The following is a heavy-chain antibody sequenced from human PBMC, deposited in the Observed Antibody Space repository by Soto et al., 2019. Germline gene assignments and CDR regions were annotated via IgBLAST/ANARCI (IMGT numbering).Heavy chain of an antibody. Sequence: GGSLRLSSAASGFTFSSCAMGWVRQAPGKGLEWVSGISGNGGSTYYADSVKGRFTISRDTSKNTLSLQMNSLRADDTAVYYSASDMSGGRYTTKYDTDFWGRGTTVTVSS. CDR1: GFTFSSCA. J-gene: IGHJ6*02. V-gene: IGHV3-23*01. CDR3: ASDMSGGRYTTKYDTDF. D-gene: IGHD1-26*01. CDR2: ISGNGGST.